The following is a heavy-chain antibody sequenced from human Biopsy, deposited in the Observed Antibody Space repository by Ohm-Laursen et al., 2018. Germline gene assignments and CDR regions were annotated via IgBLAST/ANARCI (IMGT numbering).Heavy chain of an antibody. CDR2: IFYRGST. V-gene: IGHV4-34*12. D-gene: IGHD3-22*01. J-gene: IGHJ5*02. CDR3: ARDYDTSGYYYVS. Sequence: SETLSLTCPVYNVSFSSFYWSWIRQPPGKGLEWIGSIFYRGSTHYKPSLKSRLNISVDTSKNQFSLKLNSVTAADTAVYYCARDYDTSGYYYVSWGQGTLATVSS. CDR1: NVSFSSFY.